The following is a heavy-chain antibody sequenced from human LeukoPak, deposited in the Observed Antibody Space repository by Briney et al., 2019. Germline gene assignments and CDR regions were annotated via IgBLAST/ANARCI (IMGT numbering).Heavy chain of an antibody. CDR3: AKGGCRGTCNPLAY. Sequence: GGSLRLSCAASGFAFSGSGMSWVRQAPGKGLEWISSSGDSDGSTYYADSLKGRFTISRDNSKNTLYLQMNNLRAEDTAVYYCAKGGCRGTCNPLAYWGQGALVTVSP. CDR1: GFAFSGSG. D-gene: IGHD2-15*01. V-gene: IGHV3-23*01. CDR2: SGDSDGST. J-gene: IGHJ4*02.